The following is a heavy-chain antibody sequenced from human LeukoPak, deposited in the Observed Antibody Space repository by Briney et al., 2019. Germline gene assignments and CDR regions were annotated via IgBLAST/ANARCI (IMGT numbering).Heavy chain of an antibody. CDR3: AREAEEWELLDAFDI. V-gene: IGHV3-66*01. Sequence: PGGSLRLSCAASGFTVSSNYMSWVRQAPGKGLEWVSVIYSGGSTYYADSVKGRFTISRDNSKNTLYLQMGSLRAEDMAVYYCAREAEEWELLDAFDIWGQGTMVTVSS. D-gene: IGHD1-26*01. CDR2: IYSGGST. J-gene: IGHJ3*02. CDR1: GFTVSSNY.